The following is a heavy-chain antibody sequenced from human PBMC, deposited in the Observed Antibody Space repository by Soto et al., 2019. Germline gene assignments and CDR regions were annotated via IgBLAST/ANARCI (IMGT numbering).Heavy chain of an antibody. J-gene: IGHJ6*02. Sequence: ASVKVSCKASGYTFTSYGISWVRQAPGQGLEWMGWISAYNGNTNYAQKLQDRITMTTDTSTSTAYMELRSLRYDDTAVYYCARDWVVGAQSHYGMDVWGQGTTVTVSS. V-gene: IGHV1-18*01. CDR2: ISAYNGNT. CDR1: GYTFTSYG. CDR3: ARDWVVGAQSHYGMDV. D-gene: IGHD1-26*01.